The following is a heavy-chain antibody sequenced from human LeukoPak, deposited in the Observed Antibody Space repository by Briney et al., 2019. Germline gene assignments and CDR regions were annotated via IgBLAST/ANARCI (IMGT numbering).Heavy chain of an antibody. D-gene: IGHD3-9*01. CDR2: IYYSGST. V-gene: IGHV4-59*01. CDR1: GGSISGYY. CDR3: ARVDILTGYKYYFDY. J-gene: IGHJ4*02. Sequence: SETLSLTCTVSGGSISGYYWSWIRLPPGKGLEWIGYIYYSGSTNYNPSLKSRVTISVDTSKNQFSLKLSSVTAADTAVYYCARVDILTGYKYYFDYWGQGTLVTVSS.